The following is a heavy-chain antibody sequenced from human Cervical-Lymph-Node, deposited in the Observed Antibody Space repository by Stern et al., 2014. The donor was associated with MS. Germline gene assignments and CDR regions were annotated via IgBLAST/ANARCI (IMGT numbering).Heavy chain of an antibody. Sequence: VQLVESGGGVVQPGGSLRLSCVVSGFIFYDYGMNWVRQAPGKGMEWLAIVSRDGTSQHYADSVKGRFTISRDNSKSTLYLQMVSLRPEDTAVYYCAKQFEGVDYWGQGTLVTVSS. D-gene: IGHD3-9*01. J-gene: IGHJ4*02. CDR3: AKQFEGVDY. CDR2: VSRDGTSQ. V-gene: IGHV3-30*18. CDR1: GFIFYDYG.